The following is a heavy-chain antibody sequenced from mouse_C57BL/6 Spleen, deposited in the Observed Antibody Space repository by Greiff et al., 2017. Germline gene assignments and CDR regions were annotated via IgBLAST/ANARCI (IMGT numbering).Heavy chain of an antibody. Sequence: EVKLVESGGGLVQPGRSLRLSCATSGFTFSDFYMEWVRQAPGKGLEWIAASRNKANDYTTEYSASVKGRFIVSRDTSPSILYLQMNALRAEDTAIYYCARRYYYGSGGLAYWGQGTLVTVSA. V-gene: IGHV7-1*01. J-gene: IGHJ3*01. CDR3: ARRYYYGSGGLAY. CDR1: GFTFSDFY. D-gene: IGHD1-1*01. CDR2: SRNKANDYTT.